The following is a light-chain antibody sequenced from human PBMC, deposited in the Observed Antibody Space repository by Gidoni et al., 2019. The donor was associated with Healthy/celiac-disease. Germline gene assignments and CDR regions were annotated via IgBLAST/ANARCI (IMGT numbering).Light chain of an antibody. CDR3: AAWDNSLSGWV. CDR1: SSNIGSNY. Sequence: QPVLTQPPSASGPPGQWVTISWCGSSSNIGSNYVYWYQQLPGTAPQLLIYRNNPRPSGVPARFSGSTSGTSASLASSGLRSEDEADYYCAAWDNSLSGWVFGGGTKLTVL. CDR2: RNN. V-gene: IGLV1-47*01. J-gene: IGLJ3*02.